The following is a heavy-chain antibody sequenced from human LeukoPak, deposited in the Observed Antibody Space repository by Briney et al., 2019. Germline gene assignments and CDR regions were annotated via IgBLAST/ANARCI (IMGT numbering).Heavy chain of an antibody. V-gene: IGHV4-4*07. J-gene: IGHJ3*02. D-gene: IGHD3-22*01. CDR3: ARDTGSKYYYDSSGKGTDAFDI. CDR1: GGPISSYY. Sequence: SETLSLTCTVSGGPISSYYWSWIRQPAGKGLEWIGRIYTSGSTNYNPSLKSRVTMSVDTSKNQFSLKLSSVTAADTAVYYCARDTGSKYYYDSSGKGTDAFDIWGQGTMVTVSS. CDR2: IYTSGST.